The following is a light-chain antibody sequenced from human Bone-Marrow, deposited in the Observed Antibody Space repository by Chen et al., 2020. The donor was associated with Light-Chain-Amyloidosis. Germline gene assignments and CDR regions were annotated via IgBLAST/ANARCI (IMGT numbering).Light chain of an antibody. CDR3: QSEDSSGTYEVI. CDR1: DLPTKY. CDR2: RDT. Sequence: SYELTQPPSVSVSPGQTARITCSGDDLPTKYAYWYQQRPGQAPVLVIHRDTERPSGISGRFSGSSSGTTATLTNSGVQAEDEADYNCQSEDSSGTYEVIFGGGTKLTVL. J-gene: IGLJ2*01. V-gene: IGLV3-25*03.